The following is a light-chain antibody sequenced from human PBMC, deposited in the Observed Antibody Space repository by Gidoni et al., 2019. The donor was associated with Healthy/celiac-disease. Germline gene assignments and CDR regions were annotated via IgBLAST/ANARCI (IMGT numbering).Light chain of an antibody. J-gene: IGKJ1*01. CDR3: QQYSSYPRT. CDR1: QSISSR. CDR2: KAS. V-gene: IGKV1-5*03. Sequence: DIQMTPPPSTLSASAGDRVTITCRASQSISSRLAWYPQKTGKAPKLLIYKASSIESGVPSRFSGSGSGTEFTLTISSLEPDDFATYYCQQYSSYPRTFGQGTKVEIK.